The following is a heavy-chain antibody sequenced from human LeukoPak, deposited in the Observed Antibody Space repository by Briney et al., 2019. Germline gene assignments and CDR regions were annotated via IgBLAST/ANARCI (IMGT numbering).Heavy chain of an antibody. D-gene: IGHD6-13*01. CDR3: ARAWASSWYGGDAFDI. CDR2: MNPNSGNT. Sequence: ASVKVSCKASGYTFTGSYMHWVRQAPGQGLEWMGWMNPNSGNTGYAQKFQGRVTMTRNTSISTAYMELSSLRSEDTAVYHCARAWASSWYGGDAFDIWGQGTMVTVSS. CDR1: GYTFTGSY. J-gene: IGHJ3*02. V-gene: IGHV1-8*02.